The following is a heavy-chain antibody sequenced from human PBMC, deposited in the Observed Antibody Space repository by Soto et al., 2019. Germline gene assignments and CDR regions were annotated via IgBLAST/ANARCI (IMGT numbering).Heavy chain of an antibody. V-gene: IGHV4-34*01. J-gene: IGHJ4*02. CDR2: INHSGST. Sequence: SETLSLTCAVYGGSFSGYYWSWIRQPPGKGLEWIGEINHSGSTNYNPSLKSRVTISVDTSKNQFSLKLSSVTAADTAVYYCARGSEDCSSTSCRNVGDYWGQGTLVTVSS. CDR3: ARGSEDCSSTSCRNVGDY. CDR1: GGSFSGYY. D-gene: IGHD2-2*01.